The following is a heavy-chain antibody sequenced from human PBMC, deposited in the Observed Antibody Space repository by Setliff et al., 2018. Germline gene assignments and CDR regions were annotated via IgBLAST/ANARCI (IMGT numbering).Heavy chain of an antibody. D-gene: IGHD1-20*01. Sequence: KLGGSLRLSCAASGFSFSGPYMSWVRQAPGKGLEWVSKISGSGTTIYYADSVRGRFTISRDNAKNSLFLQMNSLRVEDTAVYYCARDGVYYAMDVWGQGTTVTVSS. V-gene: IGHV3-11*04. CDR1: GFSFSGPY. CDR3: ARDGVYYAMDV. CDR2: ISGSGTTI. J-gene: IGHJ6*02.